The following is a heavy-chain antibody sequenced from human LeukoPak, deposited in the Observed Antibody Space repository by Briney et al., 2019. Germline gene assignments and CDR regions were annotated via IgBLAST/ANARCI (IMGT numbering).Heavy chain of an antibody. J-gene: IGHJ3*01. CDR3: AKAPYLSSGS. CDR2: INHSGST. Sequence: SETLSLTCAVYGGSFRDYYWSWIRQPPGKGREWIGEINHSGSTNYNPSLKSRVTISLDTSKNQFSLKLTSVTAADTAVYYCAKAPYLSSGSWGQGILVAVSS. V-gene: IGHV4-34*01. D-gene: IGHD3-22*01. CDR1: GGSFRDYY.